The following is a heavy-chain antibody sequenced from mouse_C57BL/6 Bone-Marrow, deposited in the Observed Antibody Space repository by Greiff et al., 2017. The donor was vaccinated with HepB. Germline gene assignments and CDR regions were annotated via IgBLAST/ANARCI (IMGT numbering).Heavy chain of an antibody. CDR2: IWTGGGT. CDR1: GFSLTSYA. J-gene: IGHJ3*01. Sequence: QVQLQQSGPGLVAPSQSLSITCTVSGFSLTSYAISWVRQPPGKGLEWLGVIWTGGGTNYNSALKSSRSISKDNSKSQVFLKMNSLQTDDTARYYCARHYGSSYAFAYWGQGTLVTVSA. V-gene: IGHV2-9-1*01. D-gene: IGHD1-1*01. CDR3: ARHYGSSYAFAY.